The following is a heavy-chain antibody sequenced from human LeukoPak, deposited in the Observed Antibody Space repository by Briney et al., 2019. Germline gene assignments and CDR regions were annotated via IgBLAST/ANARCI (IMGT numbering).Heavy chain of an antibody. Sequence: PSETLSLTCTVSGGSISSGGYYWSWIRQHPGKGLEWIGYIYYSGSTYYNPSLKSRVTISVDTSKNQFSLKPSSVTAADTAVYYCARGSSSSLIWFDPWGQGTLVTVSS. D-gene: IGHD6-6*01. J-gene: IGHJ5*02. CDR2: IYYSGST. CDR1: GGSISSGGYY. V-gene: IGHV4-31*03. CDR3: ARGSSSSLIWFDP.